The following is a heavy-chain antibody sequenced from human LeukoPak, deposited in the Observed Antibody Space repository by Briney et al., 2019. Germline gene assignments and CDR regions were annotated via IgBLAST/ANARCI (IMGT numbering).Heavy chain of an antibody. D-gene: IGHD3-22*01. CDR3: ARFHYYYDSSGYAPLLFYYYGMDV. V-gene: IGHV1-8*01. CDR2: MNPNSGNT. CDR1: GYTFTSYD. J-gene: IGHJ6*02. Sequence: ASVKVSCKASGYTFTSYDINWVRQATGQGLEWMGWMNPNSGNTGYAQKFQGRVTMTRNTSISTAYMELSSLRSEDTAAYYCARFHYYYDSSGYAPLLFYYYGMDVWGQGTTVTVSS.